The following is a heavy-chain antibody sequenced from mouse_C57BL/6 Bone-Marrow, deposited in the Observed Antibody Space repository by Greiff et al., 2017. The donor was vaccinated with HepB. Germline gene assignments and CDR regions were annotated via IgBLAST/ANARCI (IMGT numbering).Heavy chain of an antibody. CDR3: AHYYGSSYWYFDV. V-gene: IGHV1-31*01. CDR2: IYPYNGVS. D-gene: IGHD1-1*01. J-gene: IGHJ1*03. CDR1: GYSFTGYY. Sequence: EVQRVESGPELVKPGASVKISCKASGYSFTGYYMHWVKQSHGNILDWIGYIYPYNGVSSYNQKFKGKATLTVDKSSSTAYMELRSLTSEDSAVYYCAHYYGSSYWYFDVWGTGTTVTVSS.